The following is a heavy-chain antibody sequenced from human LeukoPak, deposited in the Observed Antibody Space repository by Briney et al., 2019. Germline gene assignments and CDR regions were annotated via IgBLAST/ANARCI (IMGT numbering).Heavy chain of an antibody. CDR1: GGSISSYY. CDR3: ARGLGPMTIDY. J-gene: IGHJ4*02. V-gene: IGHV4-59*01. CDR2: IYYSGST. Sequence: SETLSLTCTVSGGSISSYYWSWLRQPPGKGLEWIGYIYYSGSTNYNPSLKSRVTISVDTSKNQFSLKLSSVTAADTAVYYCARGLGPMTIDYWGQGTLVTVSS. D-gene: IGHD3-22*01.